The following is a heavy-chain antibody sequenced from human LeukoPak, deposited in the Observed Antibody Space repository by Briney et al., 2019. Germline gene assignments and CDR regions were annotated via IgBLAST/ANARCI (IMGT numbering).Heavy chain of an antibody. CDR2: ISSSGSTI. Sequence: GGSLRLSCAASGFTFSDYYMSWIRQAPRKELEWVSYISSSGSTIYYADSVKGRFTISRDNAKNSLYLQMNSLRAEDTAVYYCARESKLTGDAFDIWGQGTMVTVSS. J-gene: IGHJ3*02. D-gene: IGHD7-27*01. V-gene: IGHV3-11*01. CDR1: GFTFSDYY. CDR3: ARESKLTGDAFDI.